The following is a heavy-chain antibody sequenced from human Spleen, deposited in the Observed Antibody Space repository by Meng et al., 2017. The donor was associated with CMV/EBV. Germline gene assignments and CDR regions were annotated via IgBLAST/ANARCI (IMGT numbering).Heavy chain of an antibody. CDR1: GGSFSGYY. J-gene: IGHJ4*02. Sequence: QVQLQQWGAGLLKPSEPLSLTCAVYGGSFSGYYWSWIRQPPGKGLEWSGEINHSGSTNYNPSLKSRVTISVDTSKNQFSLKLSSVTAADTAVYYCARGNLGRGIDYWGQGTLVTVSS. D-gene: IGHD3-16*01. V-gene: IGHV4-34*01. CDR3: ARGNLGRGIDY. CDR2: INHSGST.